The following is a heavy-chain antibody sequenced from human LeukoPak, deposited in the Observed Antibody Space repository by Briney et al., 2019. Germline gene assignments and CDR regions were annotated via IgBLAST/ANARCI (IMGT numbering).Heavy chain of an antibody. CDR1: GYTLTELS. CDR3: ATWAYYYDSSGSPA. J-gene: IGHJ4*02. V-gene: IGHV1-24*01. Sequence: ASVKVSCKVSGYTLTELSMHWVRQAPGKGLEWMGGFDPEDGETIYAQKFQGRVTMTEDTSTDIAYMELSSLRSEDTAVYYCATWAYYYDSSGSPAWGQGTLVTVSS. CDR2: FDPEDGET. D-gene: IGHD3-22*01.